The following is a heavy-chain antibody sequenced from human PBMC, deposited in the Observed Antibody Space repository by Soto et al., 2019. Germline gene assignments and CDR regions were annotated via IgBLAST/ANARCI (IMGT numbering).Heavy chain of an antibody. D-gene: IGHD2-2*01. CDR3: AREGPLGYCSSTSCSHYYGMDV. CDR1: GGSISSGGYY. Sequence: QVQLQESGPGLVKPSQTLSLTSTVSGGSISSGGYYWSWIRQHPGKGLEWIGYIYYSGSTYYNPSLKSRVTISVDTSKNQFSLKLSSVTAADTAVYYCAREGPLGYCSSTSCSHYYGMDVWGQGTTVTVSS. J-gene: IGHJ6*02. CDR2: IYYSGST. V-gene: IGHV4-31*03.